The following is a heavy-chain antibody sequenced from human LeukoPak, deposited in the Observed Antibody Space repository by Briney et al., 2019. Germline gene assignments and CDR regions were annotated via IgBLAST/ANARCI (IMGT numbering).Heavy chain of an antibody. Sequence: VASVKVSCTASGYTFTSYAMNWVRQAPGQGLEWMGWINTNTGNPTYAQGFTGRFVFSLDTSVSTAYLQISSLKAEDTAVYYCAITGYCSGGSCYSRYFQHWGQGTLVTVSS. D-gene: IGHD2-15*01. J-gene: IGHJ1*01. CDR1: GYTFTSYA. V-gene: IGHV7-4-1*02. CDR3: AITGYCSGGSCYSRYFQH. CDR2: INTNTGNP.